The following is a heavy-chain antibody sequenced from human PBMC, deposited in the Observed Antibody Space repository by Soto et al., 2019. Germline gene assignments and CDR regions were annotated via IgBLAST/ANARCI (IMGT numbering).Heavy chain of an antibody. CDR3: ARDPGFGFGYSYAFAMDV. D-gene: IGHD5-18*01. Sequence: QVQLVQSGAEVKKPGASVKVSCKVSGYTFSNYRISWLGQGPGQGLEWMGWISGYNGNTHYEEKFQDRIKMTTDTSTPTTYLELRTLRTYETAVYFCARDPGFGFGYSYAFAMDVWGQGTTVTVSS. CDR1: GYTFSNYR. J-gene: IGHJ6*02. V-gene: IGHV1-18*01. CDR2: ISGYNGNT.